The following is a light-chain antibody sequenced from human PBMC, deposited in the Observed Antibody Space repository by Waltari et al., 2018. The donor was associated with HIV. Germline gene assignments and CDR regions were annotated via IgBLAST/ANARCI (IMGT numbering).Light chain of an antibody. V-gene: IGKV3-11*01. CDR1: QSVSSY. J-gene: IGKJ3*01. CDR2: DAS. CDR3: QQRST. Sequence: EIVLTQSPATLSLSPGERATLSCRASQSVSSYLAWYQQKPCQAPRLLIYDASNRATGIPARFSGSGSGTDFTLTISSLEPEDFAVYYCQQRSTFGPGTKVDIK.